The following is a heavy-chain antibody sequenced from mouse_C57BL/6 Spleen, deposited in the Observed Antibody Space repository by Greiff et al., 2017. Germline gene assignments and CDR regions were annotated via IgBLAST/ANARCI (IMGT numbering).Heavy chain of an antibody. CDR3: AREGYSIYYFDY. CDR1: GFTFSDYY. J-gene: IGHJ2*01. D-gene: IGHD2-5*01. Sequence: EVQLVESEGGLVQPGSSMKLSCTASGFTFSDYYMAWVRQVPEKGLEWVANINYDGSSTYYLDSLKSRFIISRDNAKNILYLQMSSLKSEDTATYYCAREGYSIYYFDYWGQGTTLTVSS. CDR2: INYDGSST. V-gene: IGHV5-16*01.